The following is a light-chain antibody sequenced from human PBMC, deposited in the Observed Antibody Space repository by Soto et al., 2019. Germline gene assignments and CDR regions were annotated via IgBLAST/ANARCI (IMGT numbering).Light chain of an antibody. J-gene: IGKJ1*01. Sequence: DIQMTQSPSSLSASVGDRVTITCRASQSISSYLNWYQQKPGKAPKLLIYKASSLESGVPSRFSGSGSGTEFTLTISSLQPDDFATYYCQQYNRYSPWAFGQGTKVDIK. CDR1: QSISSY. V-gene: IGKV1-5*03. CDR2: KAS. CDR3: QQYNRYSPWA.